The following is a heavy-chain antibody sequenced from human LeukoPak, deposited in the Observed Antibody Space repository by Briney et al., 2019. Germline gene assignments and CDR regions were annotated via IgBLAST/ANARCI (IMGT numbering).Heavy chain of an antibody. J-gene: IGHJ4*02. D-gene: IGHD3-10*01. Sequence: GGSLRLSCAASGFTVSNNYMSWVHQAPGKGLEWVSVIYAGGSTYYADSVKGRFTSSRDNSKNTLYLQMNSLRAEDTAVYYCSGSGSYYSDYWGQGTLVTVSS. CDR3: SGSGSYYSDY. CDR2: IYAGGST. CDR1: GFTVSNNY. V-gene: IGHV3-66*01.